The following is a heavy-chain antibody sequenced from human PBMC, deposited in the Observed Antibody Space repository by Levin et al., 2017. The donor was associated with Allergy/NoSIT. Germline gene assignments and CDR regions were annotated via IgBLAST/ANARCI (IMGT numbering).Heavy chain of an antibody. CDR2: IYSGGST. J-gene: IGHJ6*02. CDR3: ARDNGWGTVVTPGDYGMDV. D-gene: IGHD4-23*01. Sequence: GESLKISCAASGFTVSSNYMSWVRQAPGKGLEWVSVIYSGGSTYYADSVKGRFTISRDNSKNTLYLQMNSLRAEDTAVYYCARDNGWGTVVTPGDYGMDVWGQGTTVTVSS. CDR1: GFTVSSNY. V-gene: IGHV3-53*01.